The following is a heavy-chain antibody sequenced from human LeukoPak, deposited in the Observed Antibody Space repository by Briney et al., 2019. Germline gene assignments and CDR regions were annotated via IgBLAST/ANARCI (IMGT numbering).Heavy chain of an antibody. D-gene: IGHD3-3*01. CDR1: GGSLSSYY. J-gene: IGHJ5*02. V-gene: IGHV4-59*01. Sequence: SETLSLTCTVSGGSLSSYYWIWIRQPPGKGLEWIGYIYYSGSTNYNPSLKSRVTISVDTSKNQFSLELSSVTAAATAVYYCARDPSGYLWGWFDPWGQGTLVTVSS. CDR3: ARDPSGYLWGWFDP. CDR2: IYYSGST.